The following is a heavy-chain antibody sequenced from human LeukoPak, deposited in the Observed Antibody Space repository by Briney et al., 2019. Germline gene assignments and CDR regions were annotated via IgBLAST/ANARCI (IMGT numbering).Heavy chain of an antibody. CDR2: IFYRGNT. Sequence: SETLSLTCNVSGGSISNSFYHWAWIRQPPGMGLEWIGRIFYRGNTYYNPSLKSRVTLSLDTSKNQFSLKLSSVTAADTAVYYCARDKRVAVAGTYIYYYYMDVWGNGTTVTISS. V-gene: IGHV4-39*07. CDR3: ARDKRVAVAGTYIYYYYMDV. J-gene: IGHJ6*03. CDR1: GGSISNSFYH. D-gene: IGHD6-19*01.